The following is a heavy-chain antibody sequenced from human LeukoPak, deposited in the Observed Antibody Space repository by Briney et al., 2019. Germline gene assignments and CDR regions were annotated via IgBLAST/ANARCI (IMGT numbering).Heavy chain of an antibody. CDR3: ARDGGYCSGGNCFDAFDI. CDR1: GGSTNSGGYY. CDR2: IYYSGST. J-gene: IGHJ3*02. Sequence: SETLSLTCTVSGGSTNSGGYYWSWIRQHPGKGLEWIGYIYYSGSTYYNPSLKSRVTISIDTSKNQFSLKLSSVTAADTAVYYCARDGGYCSGGNCFDAFDIWGQGTMVTVSS. D-gene: IGHD2-15*01. V-gene: IGHV4-31*03.